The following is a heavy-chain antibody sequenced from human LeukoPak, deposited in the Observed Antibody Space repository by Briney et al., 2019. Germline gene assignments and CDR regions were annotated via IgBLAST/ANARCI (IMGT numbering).Heavy chain of an antibody. D-gene: IGHD6-19*01. Sequence: SETLSLTCAVYGGSFSGYYWSWIRQPPGKGLEGIGEINHSGSTNYNPSLESRVTISVDTSKNQFSLKLSSVTAADTAVYYCARGGWQWLVRFDYWGQGTLVTVSS. CDR1: GGSFSGYY. CDR2: INHSGST. CDR3: ARGGWQWLVRFDY. J-gene: IGHJ4*02. V-gene: IGHV4-34*01.